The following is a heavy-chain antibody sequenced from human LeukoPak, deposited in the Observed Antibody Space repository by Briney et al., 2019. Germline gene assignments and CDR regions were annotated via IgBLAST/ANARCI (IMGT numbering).Heavy chain of an antibody. CDR1: GGSISRTNW. CDR3: ARRGSAYSSHDMIIVGYFDL. Sequence: SETLSLTCAVSGGSISRTNWWSSVRQPPGKGLEWIGEIYHRGRTNFNPSLKRRDIISLDKSKNQFSLKLNSVTAADTAVYYCARRGSAYSSHDMIIVGYFDLWGRGTLVTVSS. J-gene: IGHJ2*01. CDR2: IYHRGRT. V-gene: IGHV4-4*02. D-gene: IGHD6-13*01.